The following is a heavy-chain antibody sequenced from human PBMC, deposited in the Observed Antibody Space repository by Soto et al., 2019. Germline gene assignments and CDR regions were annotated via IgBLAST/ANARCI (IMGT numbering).Heavy chain of an antibody. CDR2: ISSGSSNI. Sequence: PGGSLTLSCAGSGFAFRSYNMNWVRQPPGKGLEWVASISSGSSNIYYADSVKGRFTISRDNAKDSLYLQMDSLRAEDSAVYYCASATVVAGPLDFWGQGTLLTVSS. V-gene: IGHV3-21*01. CDR1: GFAFRSYN. J-gene: IGHJ4*02. CDR3: ASATVVAGPLDF. D-gene: IGHD2-15*01.